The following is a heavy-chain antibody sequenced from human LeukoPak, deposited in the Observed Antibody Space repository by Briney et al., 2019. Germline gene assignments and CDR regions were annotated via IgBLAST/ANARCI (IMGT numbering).Heavy chain of an antibody. CDR2: ISGSGGST. V-gene: IGHV3-23*01. Sequence: SGGSLRLSCAASGFTFSSYAMSWVRQAPGKGLEWVSAISGSGGSTYYADSVKGRFTISRDNSKNSLYLQMNSLRVEDTALYYCARDMASGSSYGSSFHFWGQGTMVTVSS. D-gene: IGHD1-26*01. CDR3: ARDMASGSSYGSSFHF. J-gene: IGHJ3*01. CDR1: GFTFSSYA.